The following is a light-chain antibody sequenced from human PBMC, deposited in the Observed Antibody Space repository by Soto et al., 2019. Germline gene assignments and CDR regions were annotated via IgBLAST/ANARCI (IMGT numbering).Light chain of an antibody. CDR1: TSDVGGYNY. CDR2: DVS. J-gene: IGLJ1*01. CDR3: CSYAGSYTYV. V-gene: IGLV2-11*01. Sequence: QSALTQPRSSSGSPGQSVTISAPGTTSDVGGYNYVSWYQQHPGKAPKLMIYDVSKRPSGVPDRFSGSKSGNTASLTISGLQAEDEADYYCCSYAGSYTYVFGTGTKVTVL.